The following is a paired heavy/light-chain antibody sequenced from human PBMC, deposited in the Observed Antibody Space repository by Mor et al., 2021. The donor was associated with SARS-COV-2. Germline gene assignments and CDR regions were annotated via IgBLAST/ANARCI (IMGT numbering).Light chain of an antibody. CDR2: DVS. V-gene: IGLV2-11*01. Sequence: QSALTQPRSVSGPPGQSVAISCTGTSSDVGGYNYVSWYQQHPGKAPKIMIYDVSKRPSGVPDRFSGSKSGNTASLTISGLQAEDEADYYCCSYAASHTWVFGGGTKLTVL. CDR3: CSYAASHTWV. J-gene: IGLJ3*02. CDR1: SSDVGGYNY.
Heavy chain of an antibody. Sequence: EVQLVESGGGLVQPGGSLRLSCAASGFTFTSYWMHWVRQAPGKGLVWVSHITNDGTSTSYADSVKGRCIISRDNGKNTVYLQMNSLRAEDTAVYYCVRGRSPDFDAFDIWGQGTMVTVSS. J-gene: IGHJ3*02. CDR3: VRGRSPDFDAFDI. V-gene: IGHV3-74*01. CDR2: ITNDGTST. CDR1: GFTFTSYW.